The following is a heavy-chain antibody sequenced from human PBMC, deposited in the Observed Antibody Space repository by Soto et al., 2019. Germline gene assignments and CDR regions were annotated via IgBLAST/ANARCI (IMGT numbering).Heavy chain of an antibody. Sequence: PSETLSLTCTVSGDSISSSDWNWIRQAPGKGLEWIGETDDSGSTNYNPSLKSRVTMSVDMSKSQFSLQLTSVTAADTAVYYCARGLFSSGWYSYFDPWGQGTPVTVSS. D-gene: IGHD6-19*01. CDR2: TDDSGST. CDR3: ARGLFSSGWYSYFDP. J-gene: IGHJ5*02. CDR1: GDSISSSD. V-gene: IGHV4-59*12.